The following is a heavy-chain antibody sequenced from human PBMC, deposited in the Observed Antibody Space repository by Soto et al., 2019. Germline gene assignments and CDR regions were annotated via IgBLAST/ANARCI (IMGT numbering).Heavy chain of an antibody. CDR1: GGTFSSYA. J-gene: IGHJ3*02. D-gene: IGHD6-13*01. CDR2: IIPIFGTA. V-gene: IGHV1-69*13. CDR3: AREGIAAPGAFDI. Sequence: ASVKVSCKASGGTFSSYAISWVRQAPGQGLEWMGGIIPIFGTANYAQKFQGRVTITADESTSTAYMELSSLRSEDTAVYYCAREGIAAPGAFDIWGQGTMVTVSS.